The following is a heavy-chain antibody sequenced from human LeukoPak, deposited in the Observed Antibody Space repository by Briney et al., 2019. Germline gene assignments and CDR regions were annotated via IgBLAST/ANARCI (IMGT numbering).Heavy chain of an antibody. CDR1: GGSISSGGYY. CDR3: ARLAGDRSPDY. CDR2: IYYSGST. Sequence: PSETLSLTCTVSGGSISSGGYYWSWIRQHPGKGLEWIGYIYYSGSTYYNPSLKSRVTISVDTSKNQFSLKLSSVTAAGTAVYYCARLAGDRSPDYWGQGTLVTVSS. V-gene: IGHV4-31*03. J-gene: IGHJ4*02. D-gene: IGHD6-19*01.